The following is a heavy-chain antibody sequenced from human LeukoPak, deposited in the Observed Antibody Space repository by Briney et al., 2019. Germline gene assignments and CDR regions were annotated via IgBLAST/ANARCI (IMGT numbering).Heavy chain of an antibody. CDR1: GFTSSTNW. V-gene: IGHV3-74*01. Sequence: GGSLRLSCAASGFTSSTNWMHWVRQAPGKGLVWVSRISIDGSTTNYADSAKGRFTISRDNAKNTLYLQMNSLRAEDTAMYYCIAYSRGWNWGQGTLVTVSS. CDR3: IAYSRGWN. J-gene: IGHJ4*02. CDR2: ISIDGSTT. D-gene: IGHD6-19*01.